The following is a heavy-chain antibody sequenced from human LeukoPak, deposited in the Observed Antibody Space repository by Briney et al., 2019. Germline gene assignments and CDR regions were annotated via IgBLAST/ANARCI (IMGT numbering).Heavy chain of an antibody. J-gene: IGHJ4*02. CDR1: GGSISSYY. V-gene: IGHV4-39*07. CDR3: ASSGGSYGDFDY. CDR2: IYYSGST. D-gene: IGHD4-17*01. Sequence: PSETLSLTCTVSGGSISSYYWSWIRQPPGKGLEWIGSIYYSGSTYYNPSLKSRVTISVDTSKNQFSLKLSSVTAADTAVYYCASSGGSYGDFDYWGQGTLVTVSS.